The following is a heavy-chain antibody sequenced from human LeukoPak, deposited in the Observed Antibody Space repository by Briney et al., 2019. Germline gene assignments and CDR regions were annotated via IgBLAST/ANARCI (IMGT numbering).Heavy chain of an antibody. Sequence: SETLSLTCTVSGGSISSYYWSWIRQPAWKGLEWIGSIYHSGSTYYNPSLKSRVTISVDTSKNQFSLKLSSVTAADTAVYYCARDGGALWFGELNHFDYWGQGTLVTVSS. V-gene: IGHV4-4*07. J-gene: IGHJ4*02. CDR3: ARDGGALWFGELNHFDY. CDR1: GGSISSYY. D-gene: IGHD3-10*01. CDR2: IYHSGST.